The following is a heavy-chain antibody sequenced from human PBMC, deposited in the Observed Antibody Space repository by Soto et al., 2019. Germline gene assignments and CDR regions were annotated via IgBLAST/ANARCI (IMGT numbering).Heavy chain of an antibody. V-gene: IGHV1-3*01. CDR3: ARDMTIFGVADAFDI. CDR2: INAGNGNT. CDR1: GYTFTSYA. Sequence: QVQLVQSGAEVKKPGASVKVSCKASGYTFTSYAMHWVRQAPGQRLEWMGWINAGNGNTKYSQKFQGRVTITRDTSASTAYMELSRLRSEDTAVYYCARDMTIFGVADAFDIWGQGTMVTVSS. J-gene: IGHJ3*02. D-gene: IGHD3-3*01.